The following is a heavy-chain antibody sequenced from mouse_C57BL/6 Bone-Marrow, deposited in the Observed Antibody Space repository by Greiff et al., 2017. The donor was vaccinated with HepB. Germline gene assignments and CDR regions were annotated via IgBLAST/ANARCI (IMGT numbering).Heavy chain of an antibody. Sequence: QVQLQQPGAELVKPGASVKLSCKASGYTFTSYWMHWVKQRPGQGLEWIGMIHPNSGSTNYNEKFKSKATLTVDKSSSTAYMQLSSLTSEDSAVYYCAAPYPYYDGSSYYGWYFDVWGTGTTVTVSS. D-gene: IGHD1-1*01. CDR3: AAPYPYYDGSSYYGWYFDV. CDR1: GYTFTSYW. J-gene: IGHJ1*03. V-gene: IGHV1-64*01. CDR2: IHPNSGST.